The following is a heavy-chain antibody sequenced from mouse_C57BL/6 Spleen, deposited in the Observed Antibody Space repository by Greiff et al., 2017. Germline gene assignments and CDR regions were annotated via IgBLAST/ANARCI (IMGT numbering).Heavy chain of an antibody. CDR3: VRQGVWYYFDY. Sequence: GGGLVQPKGSLKLSCAASGFSFNTYAMNWVRQAPGKGLEWVARIRSKSNNYATYYADSVKDRFTISRDDSESMLYLQMNNLKTEDTAMYYCVRQGVWYYFDYWGQGTTLTVSS. CDR1: GFSFNTYA. D-gene: IGHD2-10*02. J-gene: IGHJ2*01. CDR2: IRSKSNNYAT. V-gene: IGHV10-1*01.